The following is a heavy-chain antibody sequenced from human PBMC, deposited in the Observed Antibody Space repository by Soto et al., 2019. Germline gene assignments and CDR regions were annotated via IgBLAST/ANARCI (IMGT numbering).Heavy chain of an antibody. CDR3: THHGYYSYGMDV. CDR1: GFSLSTSGVG. V-gene: IGHV2-5*02. J-gene: IGHJ6*02. CDR2: IFWDDDK. Sequence: ESGPTLVNPTQTLTLTCTFSGFSLSTSGVGVGWIRQPPGKALEWLALIFWDDDKRYSPSLKSRLSITKGTSKNQVVLTMTNMDPVDAATYYCTHHGYYSYGMDVWGQGTTVTVSS.